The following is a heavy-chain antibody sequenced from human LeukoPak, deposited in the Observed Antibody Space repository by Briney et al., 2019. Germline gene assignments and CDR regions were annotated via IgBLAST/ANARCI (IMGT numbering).Heavy chain of an antibody. V-gene: IGHV3-48*01. D-gene: IGHD3-22*01. CDR2: ISSSSSPI. J-gene: IGHJ3*01. CDR1: GFTFSGYS. Sequence: PGWSLRLSCAAAGFTFSGYSMDWVRQAPGKGLEWVSYISSSSSPIYYADSVKGRFTISRDNAKNSLYLQMNSLRAEDTAVYYCARGLHYYDSSGYYYPDAFDVWGQGTMVTVSS. CDR3: ARGLHYYDSSGYYYPDAFDV.